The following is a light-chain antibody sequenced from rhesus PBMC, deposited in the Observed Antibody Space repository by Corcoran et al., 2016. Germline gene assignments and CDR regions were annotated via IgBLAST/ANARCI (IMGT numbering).Light chain of an antibody. Sequence: EIVMTQSPATLSLSPGERATLSCRASQRVSSRLAWYQQKPGQAPRLLIYAASRRAPGIPDRFSGGGSGTEFTPPISSLEPEDVGVYSCRQDYSWPWTFGQGTKVEIK. CDR1: QRVSSR. CDR2: AAS. V-gene: IGKV3-42*01. CDR3: RQDYSWPWT. J-gene: IGKJ1*01.